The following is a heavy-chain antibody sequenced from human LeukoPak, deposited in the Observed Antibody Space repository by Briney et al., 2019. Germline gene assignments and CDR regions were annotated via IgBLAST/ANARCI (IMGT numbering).Heavy chain of an antibody. Sequence: GGSLRLSCAASGFTFSSYSMNWVRQAPGKGLEWVSYISGSSFTIYYADSVKGRFTISRDNAKNSLYLQMNSLKTEDTAVYYCSTGPSGSRPGYWGQGTLVTVSS. CDR2: ISGSSFTI. J-gene: IGHJ4*02. CDR1: GFTFSSYS. D-gene: IGHD1-26*01. V-gene: IGHV3-48*01. CDR3: STGPSGSRPGY.